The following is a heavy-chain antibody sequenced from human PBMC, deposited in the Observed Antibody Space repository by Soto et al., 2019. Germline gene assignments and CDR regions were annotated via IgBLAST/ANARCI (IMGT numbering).Heavy chain of an antibody. D-gene: IGHD2-15*01. V-gene: IGHV1-69*12. Sequence: QVQLVQSGAEVRQPASSVKVSCKTSGGTFSSYDISWVREAPGQGLEWMGGIVPIVDTSTYAQKFQGRVTITADESTSTVYMELSRLRSDDTAVSYSVRVVAIPRYPDNWGHGLPVTVSS. CDR2: IVPIVDTS. CDR1: GGTFSSYD. CDR3: VRVVAIPRYPDN. J-gene: IGHJ4*03.